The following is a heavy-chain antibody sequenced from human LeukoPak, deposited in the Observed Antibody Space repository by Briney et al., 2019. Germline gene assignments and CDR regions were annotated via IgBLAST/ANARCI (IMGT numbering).Heavy chain of an antibody. CDR1: GGTLSSYA. V-gene: IGHV1-69*13. CDR2: IIPIFGTA. Sequence: SVKVSCKASGGTLSSYAISWVRQAPGQGLEWMGGIIPIFGTANYAQKFQGRVTITADESTSTAYMELSSLRSEDTAVYYCARDRSDYSAGYFDYWGQGTLVTVSS. D-gene: IGHD4-17*01. J-gene: IGHJ4*02. CDR3: ARDRSDYSAGYFDY.